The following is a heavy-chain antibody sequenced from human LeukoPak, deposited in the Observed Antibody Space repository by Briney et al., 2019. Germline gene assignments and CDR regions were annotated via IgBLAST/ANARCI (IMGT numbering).Heavy chain of an antibody. CDR2: INHSGGT. Sequence: PSETLSLTCAVYGGSFSGYYWSWIRQPPGKGLEWIGEINHSGGTNYNPSLKSRVTISVDTSKNQFSLKLSSVTAADTAVFYCASPGPHTSRAPRSYSYYGLDVWGQGTTVTVSS. CDR1: GGSFSGYY. CDR3: ASPGPHTSRAPRSYSYYGLDV. D-gene: IGHD6-6*01. J-gene: IGHJ6*02. V-gene: IGHV4-34*01.